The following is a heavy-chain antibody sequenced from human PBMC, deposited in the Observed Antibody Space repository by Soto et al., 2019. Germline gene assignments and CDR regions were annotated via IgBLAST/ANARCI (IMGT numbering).Heavy chain of an antibody. J-gene: IGHJ6*03. CDR2: FDPEDGET. V-gene: IGHV1-24*01. D-gene: IGHD1-1*01. Sequence: ASVKVSCKVSGYTLXELSMHWVRQAPGKGLEWMGGFDPEDGETIYAQKFQGRVTMTEDTSTDTAYMELSGLRSEDTAVYYCATVGGQLERQAYYYHYYMDVWGKGTTVTVSS. CDR3: ATVGGQLERQAYYYHYYMDV. CDR1: GYTLXELS.